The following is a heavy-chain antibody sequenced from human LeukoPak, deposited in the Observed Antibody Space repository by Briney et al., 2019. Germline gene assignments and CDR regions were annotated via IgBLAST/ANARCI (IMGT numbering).Heavy chain of an antibody. CDR3: ARSFVVPATIFDY. D-gene: IGHD2-2*01. CDR1: GGSISSGDYY. Sequence: PSETLSLTCTVSGGSISSGDYYWSWIRQPPGKGLEWIGYIYYSGSTYYNPSLKSRVTISVDTSKNQFSPKLSSVTAADTAVYYCARSFVVPATIFDYWGQGTLVTVSS. V-gene: IGHV4-30-4*08. J-gene: IGHJ4*02. CDR2: IYYSGST.